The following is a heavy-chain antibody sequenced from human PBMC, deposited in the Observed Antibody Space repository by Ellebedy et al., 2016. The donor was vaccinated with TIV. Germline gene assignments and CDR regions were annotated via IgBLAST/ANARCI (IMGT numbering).Heavy chain of an antibody. D-gene: IGHD7-27*01. Sequence: GESLKISCAASGFTVSSNYMSWVRQAPGKGLEWVAVTSYDGAYQYYADSVKGRFTISRDNSKNSLYLQVNSLGVEDTAVYYCARDMGWGNERLNDAFDMWGQGTLVTVSS. J-gene: IGHJ3*02. V-gene: IGHV3-30-3*01. CDR2: TSYDGAYQ. CDR3: ARDMGWGNERLNDAFDM. CDR1: GFTVSSNY.